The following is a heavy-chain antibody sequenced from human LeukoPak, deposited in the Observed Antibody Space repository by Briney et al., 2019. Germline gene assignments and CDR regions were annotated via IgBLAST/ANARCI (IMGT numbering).Heavy chain of an antibody. D-gene: IGHD4-17*01. CDR3: AGLQVMTTVTTSYFDY. V-gene: IGHV4-34*01. CDR2: INHSGST. J-gene: IGHJ4*02. Sequence: SETLSLTCAVYGGSFSGYYWSWIRQPPGKGLEWIGEINHSGSTNYNPSLKSRVTIPVDTSKNQFSLKLSSVTAADTAVYYCAGLQVMTTVTTSYFDYWGQGTLVTVSS. CDR1: GGSFSGYY.